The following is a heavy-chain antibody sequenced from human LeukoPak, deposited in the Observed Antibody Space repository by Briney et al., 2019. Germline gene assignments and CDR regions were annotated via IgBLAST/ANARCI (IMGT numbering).Heavy chain of an antibody. CDR1: GGSISSYY. CDR3: ARDKAAAGYNWFDP. J-gene: IGHJ5*02. V-gene: IGHV4-4*07. D-gene: IGHD6-13*01. CDR2: IYTSGST. Sequence: SETLSLTCTVSGGSISSYYWSWIRQPAGKGLEWIGRIYTSGSTNYNPSLESRVTMSVDTSKNQLSLKLSSVTAADTAVYYCARDKAAAGYNWFDPWGQGTLVTVSS.